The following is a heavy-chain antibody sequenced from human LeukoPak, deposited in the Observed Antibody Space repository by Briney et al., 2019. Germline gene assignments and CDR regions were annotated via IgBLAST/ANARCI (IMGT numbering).Heavy chain of an antibody. CDR3: AKDSYAFDV. J-gene: IGHJ6*02. CDR2: VSRGGAST. Sequence: GGSLRLSCAVSKFTFTTYTMTWVRQAPGKGLEWVSSVSRGGASTYYADSVKGRFTISRDSSNNTVYLEMRSLRAEDTAVYYCAKDSYAFDVWGQGTTVSVSS. CDR1: KFTFTTYT. D-gene: IGHD2/OR15-2a*01. V-gene: IGHV3-23*01.